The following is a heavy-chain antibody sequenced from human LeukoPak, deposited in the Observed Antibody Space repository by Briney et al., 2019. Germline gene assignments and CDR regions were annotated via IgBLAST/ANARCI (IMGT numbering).Heavy chain of an antibody. Sequence: PSETLSLTCAVYGGSSSGYYWSWIRQPPGKGLEWIGEINHSGSTNYNPSLKSRVTISVDTSKNQFSLKLSSVTAADTAVYYCARDRIAAAGTDGMDVWGQGTTVTVSS. CDR1: GGSSSGYY. J-gene: IGHJ6*02. D-gene: IGHD6-13*01. CDR2: INHSGST. V-gene: IGHV4-34*01. CDR3: ARDRIAAAGTDGMDV.